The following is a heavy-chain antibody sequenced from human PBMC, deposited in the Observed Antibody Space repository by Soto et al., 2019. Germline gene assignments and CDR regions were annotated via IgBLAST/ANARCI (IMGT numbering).Heavy chain of an antibody. CDR2: FHYSLNT. J-gene: IGHJ5*02. CDR3: AKTKEGGFDP. CDR1: GDSITSNY. Sequence: QVQLQESGPGLVRPSETLSLTCTVSGDSITSNYWSWIRQSPGQGLEWLGYFHYSLNTNYNPSLKSRVIISVDTSKNQFFLKLPSVTAADTAMYYCAKTKEGGFDPWGQGILVTVSS. V-gene: IGHV4-59*01. D-gene: IGHD3-16*01.